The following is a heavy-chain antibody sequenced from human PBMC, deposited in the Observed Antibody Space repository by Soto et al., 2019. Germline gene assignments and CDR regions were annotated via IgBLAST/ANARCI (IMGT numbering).Heavy chain of an antibody. J-gene: IGHJ4*02. Sequence: QITLNESGPTVVKPAESLTLTCTFSGFSLTTSGLGVGWIRQSPGKAPECLAPIYWDDDNRYSASLKSRLTITKDTSKNQVVLTMASVDAADTATYYCAHRILRTVFGLVTTTAIYFDFWGQGTPVVVSS. CDR3: AHRILRTVFGLVTTTAIYFDF. V-gene: IGHV2-5*02. CDR2: IYWDDDN. D-gene: IGHD3-3*01. CDR1: GFSLTTSGLG.